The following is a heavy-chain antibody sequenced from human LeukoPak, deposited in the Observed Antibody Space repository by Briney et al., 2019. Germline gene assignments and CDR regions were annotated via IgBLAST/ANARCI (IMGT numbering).Heavy chain of an antibody. CDR3: VREDGATKPC. CDR1: GFTLSSYW. Sequence: GGSLRLSCAASGFTLSSYWMSWVRQAPGKGLEWVANIKRDGSEKYYVDSVKGRFSISRDNAKNSLYLQMNSLRVEDTAVYYCVREDGATKPCWGQGTLVTVSS. V-gene: IGHV3-7*01. D-gene: IGHD1-26*01. J-gene: IGHJ4*02. CDR2: IKRDGSEK.